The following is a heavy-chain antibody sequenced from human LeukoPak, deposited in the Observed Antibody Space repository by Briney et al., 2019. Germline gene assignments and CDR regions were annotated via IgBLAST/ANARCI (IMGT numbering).Heavy chain of an antibody. D-gene: IGHD2-15*01. CDR1: GYIFTDYA. V-gene: IGHV1-3*01. J-gene: IGHJ6*03. Sequence: ASVTVSCKASGYIFTDYAIHWLRQAPGQRPEWMGWMNAGNGNTKYSQKFQGRTTLIRDTSAATAYMELSSLRHDDLAVYYCARGRGTSGSNRDFYYYYYMDVWGKGTTVTVSS. CDR3: ARGRGTSGSNRDFYYYYYMDV. CDR2: MNAGNGNT.